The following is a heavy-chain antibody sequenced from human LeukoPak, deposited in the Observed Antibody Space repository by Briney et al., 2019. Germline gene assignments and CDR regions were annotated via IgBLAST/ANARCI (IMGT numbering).Heavy chain of an antibody. CDR2: ISGSGGGT. J-gene: IGHJ5*02. Sequence: GGSLRLSCAASGFTFSSYAMSWVRQAPGKGLEWVSAISGSGGGTSYADSVKGRFTISRDNSKDTLSLQMNSLRAEDTAVYYCAKDAYTSSWYRFDPWGQGTLATVSS. CDR3: AKDAYTSSWYRFDP. D-gene: IGHD6-13*01. CDR1: GFTFSSYA. V-gene: IGHV3-23*01.